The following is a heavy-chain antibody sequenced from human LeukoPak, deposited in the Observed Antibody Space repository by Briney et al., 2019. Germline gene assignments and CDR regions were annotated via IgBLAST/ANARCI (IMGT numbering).Heavy chain of an antibody. V-gene: IGHV3-11*01. CDR2: ISSSGGTM. D-gene: IGHD3-16*01. CDR1: GFTFSDYY. Sequence: GGSLRLSCAASGFTFSDYYMSWIRQAPGKGLEWVSYISSSGGTMSYADSVKGRFTISRDNAKNSLYLQMNSLRAEDTAVYYCARAMSTFGGVRNYFDSWGQGTLVTVSS. CDR3: ARAMSTFGGVRNYFDS. J-gene: IGHJ4*02.